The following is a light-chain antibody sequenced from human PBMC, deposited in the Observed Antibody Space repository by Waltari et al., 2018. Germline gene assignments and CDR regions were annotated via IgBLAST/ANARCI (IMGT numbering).Light chain of an antibody. CDR2: EVS. CDR1: SSAVGGCNH. V-gene: IGLV2-14*01. Sequence: QSALTQPAPVSGSPGQSITLPCPGTSSAVGGCNHVPWYQQHPGKAPKPMIYEVSNRPSGVSNRFSGSKSGNTASLTISGLQAEDEADYYCSSYTSSSTPVVFGGGTKLTVL. J-gene: IGLJ2*01. CDR3: SSYTSSSTPVV.